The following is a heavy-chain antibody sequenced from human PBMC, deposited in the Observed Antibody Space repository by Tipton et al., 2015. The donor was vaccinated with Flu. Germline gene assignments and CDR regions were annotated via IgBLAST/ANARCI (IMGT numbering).Heavy chain of an antibody. Sequence: QLVQSGVEVKKPGESLKITCKGSGYIFTEYWIGWVRQMPGKGLEWMGIMYPVDSDTRNSPSFQGQVTISADKSLSTAYLQWSSLKTSDTAIYYCARVIPEFVAGLSYWGQGTLVSVSS. J-gene: IGHJ4*02. CDR3: ARVIPEFVAGLSY. CDR2: MYPVDSDT. CDR1: GYIFTEYW. D-gene: IGHD6-19*01. V-gene: IGHV5-51*03.